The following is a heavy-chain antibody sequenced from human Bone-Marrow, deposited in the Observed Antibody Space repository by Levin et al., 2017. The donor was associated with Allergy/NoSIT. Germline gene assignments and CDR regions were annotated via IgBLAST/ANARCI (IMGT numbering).Heavy chain of an antibody. V-gene: IGHV2-5*02. CDR3: AHRHRLNSSTYSAPALDP. Sequence: SGPTLVKPPQTLTLTCTFSGFSLSSSGVGVGWIRQPPGKALEWLAVLYWDDDKRYSPSLKARLSITKDTSTHQVILKMTDMDPVDSATYYCAHRHRLNSSTYSAPALDPWGQGILVTVSS. D-gene: IGHD6-19*01. J-gene: IGHJ5*02. CDR1: GFSLSSSGVG. CDR2: LYWDDDK.